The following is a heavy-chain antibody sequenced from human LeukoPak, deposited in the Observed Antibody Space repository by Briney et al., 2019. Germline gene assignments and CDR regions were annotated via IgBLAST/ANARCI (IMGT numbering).Heavy chain of an antibody. Sequence: SQTLSLTCTVSGGSISDGGFYWSWIRQHPEKGLEWIGYIYYSGSTYYNPTLESRVTMSVDTSMKQFSLKLKSVTAADTAVYYCARGTGDSCKDWGLGTLVTVSS. D-gene: IGHD3-22*01. CDR3: ARGTGDSCKD. CDR1: GGSISDGGFY. V-gene: IGHV4-31*03. CDR2: IYYSGST. J-gene: IGHJ4*02.